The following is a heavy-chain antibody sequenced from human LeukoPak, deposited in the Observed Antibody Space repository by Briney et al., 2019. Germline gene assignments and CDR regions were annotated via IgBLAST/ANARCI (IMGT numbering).Heavy chain of an antibody. CDR1: GGTFSSYA. CDR2: IIPIFGTA. Sequence: SVKVSCKASGGTFSSYAISWVRQAPGQGLEWMGGIIPIFGTANYAQKFQGRVTITADECTSTAYMELSRLRSEDTAVYYCARHRQWELLLPFDYWGQGTLVTVSS. V-gene: IGHV1-69*13. CDR3: ARHRQWELLLPFDY. J-gene: IGHJ4*02. D-gene: IGHD1-26*01.